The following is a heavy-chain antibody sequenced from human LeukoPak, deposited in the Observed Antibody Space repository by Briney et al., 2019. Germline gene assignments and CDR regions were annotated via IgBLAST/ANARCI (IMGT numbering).Heavy chain of an antibody. J-gene: IGHJ4*02. CDR2: IYSGGST. CDR1: GFTVSSNY. CDR3: ARAANNWNYDY. Sequence: PGGSLRLSCAASGFTVSSNYMSWVRQAPGKGLEWVSVIYSGGSTYYADSVKGRFTISRDNSKNTLYLQMNSLRAEDTAVYYCARAANNWNYDYWGQGTLVTVSS. D-gene: IGHD1-20*01. V-gene: IGHV3-66*01.